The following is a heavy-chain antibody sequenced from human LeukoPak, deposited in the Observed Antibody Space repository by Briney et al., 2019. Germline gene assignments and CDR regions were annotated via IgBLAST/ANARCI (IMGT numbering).Heavy chain of an antibody. Sequence: GGSLRLSCAPCGFTFSRHGLYWVGQAPGKGLERVAVIWYDGSKKYYADSVKGRSTISRDNSKNTLYLEMNSLRAEDTAVYYCRRDVSYNSLDYWGQGTLVTVSS. V-gene: IGHV3-33*07. CDR1: GFTFSRHG. CDR3: RRDVSYNSLDY. D-gene: IGHD6-13*01. J-gene: IGHJ4*02. CDR2: IWYDGSKK.